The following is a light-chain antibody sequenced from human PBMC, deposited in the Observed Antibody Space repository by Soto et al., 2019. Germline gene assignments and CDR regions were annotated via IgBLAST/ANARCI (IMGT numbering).Light chain of an antibody. CDR2: KAS. CDR1: QSISSW. J-gene: IGKJ2*02. V-gene: IGKV1-5*03. Sequence: DIQMTQSPSTLSASVGDRVTIACRASQSISSWLAWYQQKPGKAPKLLIYKASNLESGVPSRFSGSGSGTEFTLTISSLQPDDVATYCCQQYSSCCTFGQGTKLEIK. CDR3: QQYSSCCT.